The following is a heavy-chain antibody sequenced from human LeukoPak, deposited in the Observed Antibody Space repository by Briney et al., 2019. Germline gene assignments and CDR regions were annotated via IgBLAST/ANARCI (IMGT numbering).Heavy chain of an antibody. CDR1: GVTFSSFA. CDR2: ITGGGGST. V-gene: IGHV3-23*01. D-gene: IGHD4-17*01. Sequence: GRSLRLSCAASGVTFSSFAMSWVRQAPGKGLEWVSAITGGGGSTYYADSVKGRFTISRDNSKNTLYLQMNSLRAEDTAVYYCAKDQRGGDYGTDFDYWGQGTLVTVSS. CDR3: AKDQRGGDYGTDFDY. J-gene: IGHJ4*02.